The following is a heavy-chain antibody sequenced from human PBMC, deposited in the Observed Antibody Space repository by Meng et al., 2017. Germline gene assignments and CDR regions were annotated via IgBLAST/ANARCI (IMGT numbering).Heavy chain of an antibody. Sequence: GGSLRLSCAASGFTFSSYEMNWVRQAPGKGLEWVSYISSSGSTIYYADSVKGRFTISRDNAKNSLYLQMNSLRAEDTAVYYCARAVVGGIQLWEYYYYGMDVWGQGTTVTVSS. J-gene: IGHJ6*02. D-gene: IGHD5-18*01. CDR2: ISSSGSTI. V-gene: IGHV3-48*03. CDR1: GFTFSSYE. CDR3: ARAVVGGIQLWEYYYYGMDV.